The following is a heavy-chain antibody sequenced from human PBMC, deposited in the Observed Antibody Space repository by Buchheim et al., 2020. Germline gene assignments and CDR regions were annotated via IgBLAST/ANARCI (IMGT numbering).Heavy chain of an antibody. D-gene: IGHD3-3*01. CDR2: ISGSGGST. CDR1: GFTFSSYA. J-gene: IGHJ6*02. V-gene: IGHV3-23*01. CDR3: AKDLSHYDFWSGYYKGDSYYGMDV. Sequence: EVQLLESGGGLVQPGGSLRLSCAASGFTFSSYAMSWVRQAPGKGLEWVSAISGSGGSTYYADSVRGRFTISRDNSKHTLYLQMNSLRAEDTAVYYCAKDLSHYDFWSGYYKGDSYYGMDVWGQGTT.